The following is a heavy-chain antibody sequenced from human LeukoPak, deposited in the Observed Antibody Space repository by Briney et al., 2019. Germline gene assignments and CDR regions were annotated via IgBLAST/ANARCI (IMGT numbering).Heavy chain of an antibody. CDR3: GRGPPYYYYMDV. Sequence: GGSLRLSCAASGFTFSSYSMNWVRQAPGKGLEWVSSISSSSSYIYYADSVKGRFTISRDNAKNSLYLQMHSLRAEDTAVYYCGRGPPYYYYMDVWGKGTTVTVSS. J-gene: IGHJ6*03. CDR1: GFTFSSYS. V-gene: IGHV3-21*01. CDR2: ISSSSSYI.